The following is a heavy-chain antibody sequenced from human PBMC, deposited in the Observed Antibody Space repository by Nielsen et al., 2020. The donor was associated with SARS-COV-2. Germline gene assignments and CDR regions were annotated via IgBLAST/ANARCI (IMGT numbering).Heavy chain of an antibody. CDR1: GGSISSSNW. Sequence: SETLSLTCAVSGGSISSSNWWSWVRQPPGKGLDGIGEIYHSGSTNYNPSLKSRVTISVDKSKNQFSPKLSSVTAADTAVYYCARDPGLVRGGPFDYWGQGTLVTVSS. D-gene: IGHD6-19*01. V-gene: IGHV4-4*02. CDR2: IYHSGST. CDR3: ARDPGLVRGGPFDY. J-gene: IGHJ4*02.